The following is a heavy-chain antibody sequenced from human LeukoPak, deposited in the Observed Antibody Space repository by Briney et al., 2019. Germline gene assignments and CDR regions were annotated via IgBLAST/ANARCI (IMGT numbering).Heavy chain of an antibody. CDR1: GFTFSSYT. D-gene: IGHD3-10*01. CDR3: AREGATMVRGVIGAPTN. Sequence: GGSLRLSCAASGFTFSSYTMNWVRQAPGKGLEWVSYISSSSSTIYYADSVKGRFTISRDNAKNSLYLQMNSLRDEDTAVYYCAREGATMVRGVIGAPTNWGQGTLVTVSS. V-gene: IGHV3-48*02. CDR2: ISSSSSTI. J-gene: IGHJ4*02.